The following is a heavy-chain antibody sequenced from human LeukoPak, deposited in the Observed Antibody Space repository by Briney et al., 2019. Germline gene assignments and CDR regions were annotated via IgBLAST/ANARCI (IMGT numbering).Heavy chain of an antibody. D-gene: IGHD3-16*02. CDR2: IYTSGST. J-gene: IGHJ5*02. CDR1: GGSISSGSYY. CDR3: ARGRAYDYVWGSYRYIWFDP. V-gene: IGHV4-61*02. Sequence: SETLSLTCTVSGGSISSGSYYWSWIRQPAGKGLEWIGRIYTSGSTNYNPSLKSRVTISVDTSKNQFSLKLSSVTAADTAVYYCARGRAYDYVWGSYRYIWFDPWGQGTLVTVSS.